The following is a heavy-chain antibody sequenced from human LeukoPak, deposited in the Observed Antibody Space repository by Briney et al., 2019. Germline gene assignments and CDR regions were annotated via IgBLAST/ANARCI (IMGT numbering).Heavy chain of an antibody. Sequence: ASVKVSCKASGYKFTSFGVSWVRQAPGQGLQWMGWISSYNGNTNFAQKFQGRVTMTTGTSTSTAYMGLRSLRSDDTAVYYCARDSPYSSSSLGFDFWGQGTLVTVSS. CDR3: ARDSPYSSSSLGFDF. CDR2: ISSYNGNT. D-gene: IGHD6-13*01. CDR1: GYKFTSFG. J-gene: IGHJ4*02. V-gene: IGHV1-18*01.